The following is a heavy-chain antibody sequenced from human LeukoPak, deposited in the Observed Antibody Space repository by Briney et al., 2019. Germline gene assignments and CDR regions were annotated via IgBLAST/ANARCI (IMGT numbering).Heavy chain of an antibody. D-gene: IGHD4-17*01. CDR1: GGSISSYY. V-gene: IGHV4-59*01. CDR3: ARSDYGDYAR. J-gene: IGHJ4*02. CDR2: IYYSGST. Sequence: SETLSLTCTVSGGSISSYYWSWIRQPPGKGLEWIGYIYYSGSTNYNPSLKSRVTISVDTSKNQFSLKLSSVTAADTAVYYCARSDYGDYARWGQGTLVTVSS.